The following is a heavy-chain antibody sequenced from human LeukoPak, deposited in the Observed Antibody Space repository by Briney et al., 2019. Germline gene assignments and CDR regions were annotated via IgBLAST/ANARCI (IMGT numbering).Heavy chain of an antibody. V-gene: IGHV3-7*01. CDR1: GFTFSSYW. J-gene: IGHJ4*02. D-gene: IGHD1-14*01. CDR2: IKQDGSEK. Sequence: PGGSLRLSCAASGFTFSSYWITWVRQAPGKWLEWVANIKQDGSEKYYVDSVKGRFTSSRDNAKNSLYLQMSGLRAEDTAVYYCARGYNRFDYWGQGTLVTVSS. CDR3: ARGYNRFDY.